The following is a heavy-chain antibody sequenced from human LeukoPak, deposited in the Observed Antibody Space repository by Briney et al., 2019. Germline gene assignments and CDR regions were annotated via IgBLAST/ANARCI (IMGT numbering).Heavy chain of an antibody. CDR2: ISSSSYI. Sequence: GGSLRLSCAASGFTFSSYSTNWVRQAPGKGLEWVSSISSSSYIYYADSVKGRFTISRDNAKNSLYLQMNGLRAEDTAVYYCTLGSLYSSSWYGDYWGQGTLVTISS. CDR1: GFTFSSYS. J-gene: IGHJ4*02. CDR3: TLGSLYSSSWYGDY. D-gene: IGHD6-13*01. V-gene: IGHV3-21*04.